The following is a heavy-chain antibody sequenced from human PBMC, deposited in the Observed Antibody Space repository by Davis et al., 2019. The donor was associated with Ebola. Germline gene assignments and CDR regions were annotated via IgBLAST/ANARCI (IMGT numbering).Heavy chain of an antibody. D-gene: IGHD6-13*01. Sequence: GESLKISCAASGFTFSNAWMNWVRQAPGKGLEWVSYISSSGSTIYYADSVKGRFTISRDNAKNSLYLQMNSLRAEDTAVYYCARGTIAAAGPYYYYGMDVWGQGTTVTVSS. J-gene: IGHJ6*02. V-gene: IGHV3-11*04. CDR1: GFTFSNAW. CDR3: ARGTIAAAGPYYYYGMDV. CDR2: ISSSGSTI.